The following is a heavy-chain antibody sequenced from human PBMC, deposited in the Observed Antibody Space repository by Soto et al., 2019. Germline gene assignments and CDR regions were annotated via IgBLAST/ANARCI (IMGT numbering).Heavy chain of an antibody. CDR3: ARAFGRHTMLGPTVDC. Sequence: GGSLRLSCAASGFSFGDYYMSWIRQAPGKGLEWVSYISSSSSYTKYADSVKGRFTISRDNAKNSLYLQMNSLRAEDTAVYYCARAFGRHTMLGPTVDCWGQGTLVTVSS. D-gene: IGHD3-10*02. V-gene: IGHV3-11*06. CDR2: ISSSSSYT. CDR1: GFSFGDYY. J-gene: IGHJ4*02.